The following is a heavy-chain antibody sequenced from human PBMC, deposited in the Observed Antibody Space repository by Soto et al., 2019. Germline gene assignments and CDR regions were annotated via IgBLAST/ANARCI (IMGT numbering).Heavy chain of an antibody. CDR1: GYIFSTYW. CDR2: IYPGDSDT. J-gene: IGHJ4*02. Sequence: GESLKISCRTSGYIFSTYWIGWVRQTPEKGLEWMGLIYPGDSDTRRNPSLQGQVTISANKSITTAYLHWRSLKASDTGIYYCARFGSGGEDYWGQGTPVTVSS. D-gene: IGHD3-10*01. V-gene: IGHV5-51*01. CDR3: ARFGSGGEDY.